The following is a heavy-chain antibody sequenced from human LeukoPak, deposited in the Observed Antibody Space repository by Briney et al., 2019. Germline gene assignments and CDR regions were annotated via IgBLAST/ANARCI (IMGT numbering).Heavy chain of an antibody. CDR3: ARDLEVPEYSSSWLPFDY. CDR2: IIPIFGTA. V-gene: IGHV1-69*05. Sequence: SVKVSCKASGGTFSSYAMSWVRQAPGQGLEWMGMIIPIFGTANYAQKFQGRVTITTDESTSTAYMELSSLRSEDTAVYYCARDLEVPEYSSSWLPFDYWGQGTLVTVSS. J-gene: IGHJ4*02. CDR1: GGTFSSYA. D-gene: IGHD6-13*01.